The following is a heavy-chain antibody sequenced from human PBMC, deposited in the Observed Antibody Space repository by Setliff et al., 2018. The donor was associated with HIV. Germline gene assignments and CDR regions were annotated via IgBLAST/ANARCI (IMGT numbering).Heavy chain of an antibody. D-gene: IGHD5-18*01. V-gene: IGHV3-48*03. Sequence: GSLRLSCAASGFTFSSYEINWVRQAPGKGLEWVSYISSSGSTIYYADSVEGRFIISRDNAKNSLYLQMNSLRAEDTAVYYCARDFRIQLWLRSPFDYWGQGTLVTVSS. CDR3: ARDFRIQLWLRSPFDY. CDR2: ISSSGSTI. J-gene: IGHJ4*02. CDR1: GFTFSSYE.